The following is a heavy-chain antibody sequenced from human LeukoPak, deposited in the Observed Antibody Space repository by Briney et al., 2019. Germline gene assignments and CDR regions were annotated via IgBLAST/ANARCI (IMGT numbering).Heavy chain of an antibody. D-gene: IGHD6-19*01. CDR2: ISSSGSTI. CDR3: ARDPGEGSSGWYGY. V-gene: IGHV3-48*04. Sequence: GGSLRLSCAASGFTFSSYGMHWVRQAPGKGLEWVSYISSSGSTIYYADSVKGRFTISRDNAKNSLYLQMNSLRAEDTAVYYCARDPGEGSSGWYGYWGQGTLVTVSS. CDR1: GFTFSSYG. J-gene: IGHJ4*02.